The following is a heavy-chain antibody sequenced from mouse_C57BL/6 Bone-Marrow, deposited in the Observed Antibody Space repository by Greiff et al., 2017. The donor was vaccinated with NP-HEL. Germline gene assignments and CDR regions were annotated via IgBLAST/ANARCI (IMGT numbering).Heavy chain of an antibody. CDR1: GFSFNTYA. J-gene: IGHJ4*01. V-gene: IGHV10-1*01. Sequence: EVKLMESGGGLVQPKGSLKLSCAASGFSFNTYAMNWVRQAPGKGLEWVARIRSKSNNYATYYADSVKDRFTISSDDSESMLYLQMNNLKTEDTAMYYCVRQGGYRDLFYYYAMDYWGQGTSVTVSS. CDR2: IRSKSNNYAT. CDR3: VRQGGYRDLFYYYAMDY. D-gene: IGHD1-1*01.